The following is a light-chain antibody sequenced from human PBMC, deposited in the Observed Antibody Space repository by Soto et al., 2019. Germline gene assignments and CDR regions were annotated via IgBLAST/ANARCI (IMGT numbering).Light chain of an antibody. J-gene: IGLJ2*01. CDR3: SSYVGNNNLV. V-gene: IGLV2-8*01. CDR1: SSDVGAYNY. Sequence: QSALTQPPSAPGSPGQSVTISCTGTSSDVGAYNYVSWYQQHPGKAPKLMIYEVNKRPSGVPDRFSGSKSGNTASLTVSGLQAEDEADYFCSSYVGNNNLVFGGGTKVTVL. CDR2: EVN.